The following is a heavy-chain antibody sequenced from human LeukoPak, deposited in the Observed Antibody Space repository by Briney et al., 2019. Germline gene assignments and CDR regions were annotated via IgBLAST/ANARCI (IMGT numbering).Heavy chain of an antibody. CDR2: ISSSGSTI. J-gene: IGHJ6*04. CDR3: AELGITMIGGV. V-gene: IGHV3-48*03. D-gene: IGHD3-10*02. CDR1: GFTFSSSF. Sequence: PGGSLRLSCAASGFTFSSSFTLNWLRQAPGKGLEWVSYISSSGSTIYYADSVEGRFTISRDNAKNSLYLQMNSLRAEDTAVYYCAELGITMIGGVWGKGTTVTISS.